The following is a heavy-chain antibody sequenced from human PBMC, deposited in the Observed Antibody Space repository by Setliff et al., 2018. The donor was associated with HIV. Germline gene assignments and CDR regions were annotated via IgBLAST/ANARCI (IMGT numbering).Heavy chain of an antibody. CDR3: ARDVSVYRNIVILPAAVHY. D-gene: IGHD2-2*01. V-gene: IGHV3-48*03. CDR2: ISSSGSTI. J-gene: IGHJ4*02. CDR1: GFTFSSYE. Sequence: GGSLRLSCAASGFTFSSYEMNWVRQAPGKGLEWVSYISSSGSTIYYADSVKGRFTISRDNAKNSLYLQMNSLRAEDTAVYFCARDVSVYRNIVILPAAVHYWGQGTLVTVSS.